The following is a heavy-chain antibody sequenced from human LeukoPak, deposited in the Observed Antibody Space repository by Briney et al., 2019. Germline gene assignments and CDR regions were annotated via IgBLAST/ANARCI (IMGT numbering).Heavy chain of an antibody. CDR2: IRSKAYGGTT. J-gene: IGHJ6*02. CDR1: GFTFGDYA. CDR3: TRVRNYDIAWVGGMDV. D-gene: IGHD3-9*01. V-gene: IGHV3-49*04. Sequence: GGSLRLSCTASGFTFGDYAMSWVRQAPGKGLEWVGFIRSKAYGGTTEYAASVKGRFTISRDDSKSIAYLQMNSLKTEDTAVYYCTRVRNYDIAWVGGMDVWGQGTTVTVSS.